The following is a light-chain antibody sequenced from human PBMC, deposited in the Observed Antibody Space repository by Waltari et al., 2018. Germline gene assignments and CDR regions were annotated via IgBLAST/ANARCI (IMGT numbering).Light chain of an antibody. Sequence: QTVVTQEPSLSVSPGGTVTLTCALSSGSLSTPSYPTWYQQTPGQAPRTLVYTANARSSGVPDRFSGSILGNTAALTITGAQADDESDYYCALYLGSGIWVFGGGTRLTVL. CDR3: ALYLGSGIWV. CDR2: TAN. CDR1: SGSLSTPSY. V-gene: IGLV8-61*01. J-gene: IGLJ3*02.